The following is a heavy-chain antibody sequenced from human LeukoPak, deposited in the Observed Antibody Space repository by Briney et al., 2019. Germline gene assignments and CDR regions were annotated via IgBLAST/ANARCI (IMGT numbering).Heavy chain of an antibody. J-gene: IGHJ4*02. Sequence: GGSLRLSCAASGFTFSSYSMNWVCQAPGKGLEWVSSISSSSSYIYYADSVKGRFTISRDNAKNSLYLQMNSLRAEDTAVYYCASHVVVVAAMVYWGQGTLVTVSS. CDR3: ASHVVVVAAMVY. D-gene: IGHD2-15*01. CDR2: ISSSSSYI. V-gene: IGHV3-21*01. CDR1: GFTFSSYS.